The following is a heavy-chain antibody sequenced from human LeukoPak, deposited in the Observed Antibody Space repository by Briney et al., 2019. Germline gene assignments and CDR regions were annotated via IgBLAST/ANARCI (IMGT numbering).Heavy chain of an antibody. CDR1: GGSISSYY. V-gene: IGHV4-59*08. CDR3: ARHRAAGPFDY. D-gene: IGHD6-13*01. CDR2: IFYTGST. Sequence: SETLSLTCTVSGGSISSYYWSWIRQPPGKGLEWIGYIFYTGSTNYNPSLKSRVTISVDTSNNQFSLRLSSVTAADTAVYYCARHRAAGPFDYWGQGTLVTVSS. J-gene: IGHJ4*02.